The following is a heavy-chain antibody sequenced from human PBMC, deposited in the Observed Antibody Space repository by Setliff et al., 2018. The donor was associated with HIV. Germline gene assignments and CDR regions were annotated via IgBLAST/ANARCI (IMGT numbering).Heavy chain of an antibody. D-gene: IGHD2-2*01. CDR1: GGTFSSYA. Sequence: SVKVSCKASGGTFSSYAISWVRQAPGQGLEWMGGIIPIFGTANYAQKFQGRVTITTDESTSTAYMELSSLRSEDTAVYYCARGVPAAILFTSWFDPWGQGTLVTV. J-gene: IGHJ5*02. V-gene: IGHV1-69*05. CDR2: IIPIFGTA. CDR3: ARGVPAAILFTSWFDP.